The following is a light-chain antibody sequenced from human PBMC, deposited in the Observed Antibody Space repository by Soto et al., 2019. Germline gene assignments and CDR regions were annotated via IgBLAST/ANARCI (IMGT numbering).Light chain of an antibody. CDR1: QSFRGL. CDR3: QQYGSSPIT. Sequence: EIVLTQSPGTLSLSPGQRATLSCRASQSFRGLLAWYQQKPGQAPRLLIYGASSRATGIPDRCSGSGSGTDFTLTISRLEPEDFAVYYCQQYGSSPITFGQGTRLEIK. CDR2: GAS. V-gene: IGKV3-20*01. J-gene: IGKJ5*01.